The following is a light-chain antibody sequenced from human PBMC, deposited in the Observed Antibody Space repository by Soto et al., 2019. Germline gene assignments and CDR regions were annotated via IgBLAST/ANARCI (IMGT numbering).Light chain of an antibody. CDR3: QQYNNWPTT. Sequence: EIVMTQSPAAQTVSPGETATLSCRASQSVSSNLAWYQQKPGQAPRLLIYGASTRATGIPARFSGSGSGTEFTLTISSLQSEDFAVYYCQQYNNWPTTFGQGTKVDI. J-gene: IGKJ1*01. CDR1: QSVSSN. V-gene: IGKV3-15*01. CDR2: GAS.